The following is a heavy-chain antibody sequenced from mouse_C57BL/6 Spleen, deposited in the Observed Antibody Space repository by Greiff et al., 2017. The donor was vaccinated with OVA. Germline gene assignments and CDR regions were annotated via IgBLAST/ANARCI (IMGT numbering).Heavy chain of an antibody. CDR1: GYAFSSSW. D-gene: IGHD2-1*01. CDR2: IYPGDGDT. J-gene: IGHJ4*01. V-gene: IGHV1-82*01. CDR3: ARLGNYDAMDY. Sequence: VQLQQSGPELVKPGASVKISCKASGYAFSSSWMNWVKQRPGQGLEWIGRIYPGDGDTNYNGKFKGKATLTADKSSSTAYMQLSSLTSEDSAVNFCARLGNYDAMDYWGQGTSVTVST.